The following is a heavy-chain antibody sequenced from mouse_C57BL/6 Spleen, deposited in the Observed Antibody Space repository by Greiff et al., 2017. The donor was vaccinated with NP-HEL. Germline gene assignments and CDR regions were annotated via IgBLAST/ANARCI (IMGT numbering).Heavy chain of an antibody. Sequence: VKLQQSGAELVRPGTSVKVSCKASGYAFTNYLIEWVKQRPGQGLEWIGVINPGSGGTNYNEKFKGKATLTADKSSSTAYMQLSSLTSEDSAVYFCARGGGSSYVDYWGQGTTLTVSS. J-gene: IGHJ2*01. CDR1: GYAFTNYL. V-gene: IGHV1-54*01. CDR2: INPGSGGT. D-gene: IGHD1-1*01. CDR3: ARGGGSSYVDY.